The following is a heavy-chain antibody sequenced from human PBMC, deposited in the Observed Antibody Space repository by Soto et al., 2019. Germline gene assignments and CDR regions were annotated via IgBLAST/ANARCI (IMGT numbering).Heavy chain of an antibody. CDR1: GLTLSTCG. D-gene: IGHD6-13*01. CDR3: AKEYGSTWIDH. CDR2: MSYDGTKE. V-gene: IGHV3-30*18. J-gene: IGHJ4*02. Sequence: WSSLRLACAASGLTLSTCGMNWVRQAPGKVLEWVAAMSYDGTKEDYADSVKGRFTISRDNSRNTLFLQLNSLRAEDTAVYYCAKEYGSTWIDHWGQGTLVTVPS.